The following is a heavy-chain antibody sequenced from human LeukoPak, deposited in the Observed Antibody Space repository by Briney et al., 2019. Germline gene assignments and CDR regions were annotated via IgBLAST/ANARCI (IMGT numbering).Heavy chain of an antibody. J-gene: IGHJ4*02. V-gene: IGHV3-7*03. D-gene: IGHD3-3*02. CDR3: AKDRLAGWGQGPNDY. Sequence: GGSLRLSCEVSGFTFTDYWMNWVRQAPGKGPEWVASIRQDGSEKTYVDSVKGRFTISRDNTKNSLSLQLNGLRAEDTAVYYCAKDRLAGWGQGPNDYWGQGTLVTVSS. CDR2: IRQDGSEK. CDR1: GFTFTDYW.